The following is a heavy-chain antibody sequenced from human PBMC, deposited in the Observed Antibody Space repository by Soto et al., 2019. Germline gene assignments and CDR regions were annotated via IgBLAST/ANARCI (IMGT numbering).Heavy chain of an antibody. D-gene: IGHD2-21*02. CDR3: ARPYCGGDCYFNWFDP. J-gene: IGHJ5*02. V-gene: IGHV4-34*01. CDR1: GGSFSGYY. CDR2: INHSGST. Sequence: SETLSLTCAVYGGSFSGYYWSWIRQPPGKGLEWIGKINHSGSTNYNPSLKSRVTISVDTSKNQFSLKLSSVTAADTAVYYCARPYCGGDCYFNWFDPWGQGTLVTVSS.